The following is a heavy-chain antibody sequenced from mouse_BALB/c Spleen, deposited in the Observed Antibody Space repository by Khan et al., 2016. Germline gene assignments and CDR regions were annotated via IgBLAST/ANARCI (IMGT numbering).Heavy chain of an antibody. J-gene: IGHJ2*01. V-gene: IGHV1-7*01. CDR3: ARYWGHY. CDR2: INPSTGYT. D-gene: IGHD4-1*01. CDR1: GYTFTSYW. Sequence: QVQLKQSGAELAKPGASVKMSCKASGYTFTSYWMHWVKQRPGQGLEWIGYINPSTGYTEYNQKFKDKATLTADKSSSTAYMQLSSLTSEDSAVYYCARYWGHYWGQGTTLTVSS.